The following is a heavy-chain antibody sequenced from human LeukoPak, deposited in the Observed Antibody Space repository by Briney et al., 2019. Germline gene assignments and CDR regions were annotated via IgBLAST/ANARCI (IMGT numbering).Heavy chain of an antibody. V-gene: IGHV1-8*03. D-gene: IGHD3-9*01. CDR1: GYTFTSYD. CDR2: MNPNSGNT. J-gene: IGHJ6*03. CDR3: ARGLIVLRYFDWLPIGEGYYYYMDV. Sequence: GASVKVSCKASGYTFTSYDINWVRQATGQGLEWVGWMNPNSGNTGYAQKFQGRVTITRNTSISTAYMELSSLRSEDTAVYYCARGLIVLRYFDWLPIGEGYYYYMDVWGKGTTVTVSS.